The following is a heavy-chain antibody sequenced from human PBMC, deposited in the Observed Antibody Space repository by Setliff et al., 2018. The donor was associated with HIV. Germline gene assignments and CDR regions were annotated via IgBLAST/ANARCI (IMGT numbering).Heavy chain of an antibody. CDR1: GYSFTSYW. Sequence: GESLTISCKGSGYSFTSYWIGWVRQMPGKGLEWMGIIYPGDSDTRYSPSFQGQVTISADKSISTAYLQWSSLKASDTAMYYCARRMWQQDSRFMYYFDYWGQGTLVTVSS. J-gene: IGHJ4*02. CDR2: IYPGDSDT. D-gene: IGHD6-13*01. CDR3: ARRMWQQDSRFMYYFDY. V-gene: IGHV5-51*01.